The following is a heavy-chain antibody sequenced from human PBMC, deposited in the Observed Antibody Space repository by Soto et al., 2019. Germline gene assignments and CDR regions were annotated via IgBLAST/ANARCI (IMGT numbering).Heavy chain of an antibody. CDR3: ARDFGYGDDRRAFDY. Sequence: ASAKVSCKASGYTFTSYGISWVRQAPGQGLEWMGWISAYNGNTNYAQKLQGRVTMTTDTSTSTAYMELRSLRSDDTAVYYCARDFGYGDDRRAFDYWGQGTLVTVSS. J-gene: IGHJ4*02. CDR1: GYTFTSYG. CDR2: ISAYNGNT. V-gene: IGHV1-18*01. D-gene: IGHD4-17*01.